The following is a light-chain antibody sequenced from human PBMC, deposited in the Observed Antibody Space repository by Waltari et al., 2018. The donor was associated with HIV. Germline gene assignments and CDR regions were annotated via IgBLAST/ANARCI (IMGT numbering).Light chain of an antibody. J-gene: IGLJ2*01. Sequence: QSVLTPPPSASGTPGQRVTISCSGSSSNIGSNTVNWCQQLPGTAPKLLIYSNNQRPSGVPDRFSGSKSGTSASLAISGLQSEDEADYYCAAWDDSLNGVVFGGGTKLTVL. CDR2: SNN. V-gene: IGLV1-44*01. CDR1: SSNIGSNT. CDR3: AAWDDSLNGVV.